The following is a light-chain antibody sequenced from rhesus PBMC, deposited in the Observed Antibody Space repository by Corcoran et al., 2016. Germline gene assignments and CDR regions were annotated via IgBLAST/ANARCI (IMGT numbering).Light chain of an antibody. CDR3: QQHNTYPRT. Sequence: DIQMTQAPSSLSASVGDTVTITCRASQGISNYLAWYQQKPGKAPKPLIFYASTLESGVPSRFNGRGSGTDFTLTISGLQPEDFAIYYCQQHNTYPRTFGQGTTVEIK. CDR2: YAS. J-gene: IGKJ1*01. V-gene: IGKV1S14*01. CDR1: QGISNY.